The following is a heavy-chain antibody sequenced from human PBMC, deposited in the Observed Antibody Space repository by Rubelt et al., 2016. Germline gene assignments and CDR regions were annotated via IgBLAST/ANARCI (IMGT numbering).Heavy chain of an antibody. Sequence: VASGLTFANYAMSWVRQAPGKGLEWVSSISSSSSYIYYADSVKGRFTISRDNAKNSLYLQMNSLRAEDTAVYYCARAVRVGATNRYYFDYWGQGTLVTVSS. CDR1: GLTFANYA. J-gene: IGHJ4*02. V-gene: IGHV3-21*01. CDR2: ISSSSSYI. CDR3: ARAVRVGATNRYYFDY. D-gene: IGHD1-26*01.